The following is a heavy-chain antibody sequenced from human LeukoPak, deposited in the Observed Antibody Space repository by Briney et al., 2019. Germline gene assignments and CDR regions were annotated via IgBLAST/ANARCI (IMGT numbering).Heavy chain of an antibody. Sequence: GGSLRLSCAASGFTFSSYSMNWVRQAPGKGLEWVSSISSSSSCIYYADSVKGRFTISRDNAKNSLYLQMNSLRAEDTAVYYCARDRCPSCYDPYYFDYWGQGTLVTVSS. CDR2: ISSSSSCI. CDR1: GFTFSSYS. CDR3: ARDRCPSCYDPYYFDY. V-gene: IGHV3-21*01. D-gene: IGHD2-2*01. J-gene: IGHJ4*02.